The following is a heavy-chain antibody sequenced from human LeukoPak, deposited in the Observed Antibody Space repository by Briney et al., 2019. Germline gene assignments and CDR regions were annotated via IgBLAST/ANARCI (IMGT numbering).Heavy chain of an antibody. Sequence: GGSLRLSCAASGFTFSSYNMNWVRQAPGKGLEWVSYISSSTSTVYYADSVKDRFTISRDNGKNSLHLQMNSLRDEDTAVYYCARGVDINRCDYWGRGTLVTVSS. D-gene: IGHD5-12*01. CDR3: ARGVDINRCDY. V-gene: IGHV3-48*02. CDR1: GFTFSSYN. J-gene: IGHJ4*02. CDR2: ISSSTSTV.